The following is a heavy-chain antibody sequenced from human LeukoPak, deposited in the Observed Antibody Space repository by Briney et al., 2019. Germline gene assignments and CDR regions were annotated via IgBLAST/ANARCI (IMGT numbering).Heavy chain of an antibody. V-gene: IGHV4-59*01. D-gene: IGHD4-17*01. Sequence: SETLSLTCTVSGGSIRSYYWNWIRPPPGKGLEWIGHISYSGSTNYNPSLKSRVTISVDTSKNQFSLKLSSVTAADTAVYFCARGPYANDYWGQGTLVIVSS. J-gene: IGHJ4*02. CDR1: GGSIRSYY. CDR3: ARGPYANDY. CDR2: ISYSGST.